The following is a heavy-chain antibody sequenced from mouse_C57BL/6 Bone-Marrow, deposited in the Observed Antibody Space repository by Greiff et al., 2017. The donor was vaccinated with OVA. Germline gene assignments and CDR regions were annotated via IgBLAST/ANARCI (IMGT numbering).Heavy chain of an antibody. CDR2: ISNLAYSI. J-gene: IGHJ1*03. CDR3: ARRGYGSSPYWYFDV. Sequence: EVKLMESGGGLVQPGGSLKLSCAASGFTFSDYGMAWVRQAPRKGPEWVAFISNLAYSIYYADTVTGRFTISRENAKNTLYLEMSSLRSEDTAMYYCARRGYGSSPYWYFDVWGTGTTVTVSS. V-gene: IGHV5-15*01. D-gene: IGHD1-1*01. CDR1: GFTFSDYG.